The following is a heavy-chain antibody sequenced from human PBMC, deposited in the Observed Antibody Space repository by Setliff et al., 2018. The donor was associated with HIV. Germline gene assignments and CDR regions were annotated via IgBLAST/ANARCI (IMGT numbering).Heavy chain of an antibody. CDR2: IISILEIT. J-gene: IGHJ3*02. CDR3: AGPRGDEAFDI. Sequence: GASVKVFCKASGGTSSTHAMNWVRQAPGQGLEWMGQIISILEITDYAQKFQGRLTITADEPTNTIYMELSGLRSEDTAVYYCAGPRGDEAFDIWGQGTMVTVS. V-gene: IGHV1-69*10. D-gene: IGHD3-10*01. CDR1: GGTSSTHA.